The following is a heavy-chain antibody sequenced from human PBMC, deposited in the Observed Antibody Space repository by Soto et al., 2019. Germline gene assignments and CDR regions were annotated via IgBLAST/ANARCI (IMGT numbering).Heavy chain of an antibody. V-gene: IGHV3-30-3*01. J-gene: IGHJ4*02. CDR2: MSYDGTTK. CDR1: GFIFSNYV. CDR3: AREVLWSRYFDY. D-gene: IGHD3-10*01. Sequence: QVQLVESGGGVVQPGRSLRLSCTASGFIFSNYVMYWVRQAPGKGPEWVAFMSYDGTTKSYADSVKGRFTISRDNSQNTLYLQMNSLRPEDTGVYYCAREVLWSRYFDYWGQGSLVTVSS.